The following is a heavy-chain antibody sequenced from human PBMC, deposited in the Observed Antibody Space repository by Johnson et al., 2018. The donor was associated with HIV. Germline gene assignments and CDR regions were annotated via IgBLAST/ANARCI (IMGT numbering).Heavy chain of an antibody. Sequence: VQLVESGGGVVQPGRSLRLSCAASGFTFSSYAMHWVRQAPGKGLEWVAVISYDGSNKYYADSLKGRFTISRDNSKNTLYLQMNSPRAEDTAVYYCARGGSSTSLDAFDIWGQGTMVTVSS. V-gene: IGHV3-30-3*01. CDR2: ISYDGSNK. CDR1: GFTFSSYA. CDR3: ARGGSSTSLDAFDI. J-gene: IGHJ3*02. D-gene: IGHD2-2*01.